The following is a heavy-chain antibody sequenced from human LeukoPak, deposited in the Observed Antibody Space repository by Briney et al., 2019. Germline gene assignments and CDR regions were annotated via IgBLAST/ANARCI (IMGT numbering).Heavy chain of an antibody. CDR1: GYSISSGYY. J-gene: IGHJ4*02. V-gene: IGHV4-61*01. D-gene: IGHD3-10*01. CDR2: IYYSGST. Sequence: SETLSLTCTVSGYSISSGYYWSWIRQPPGKGLEWIGYIYYSGSTNYNPSLKSRVTISVDTSKNQFSLKLSSVTAADTAVYYCARVGSRADYWGQGTLVTVSS. CDR3: ARVGSRADY.